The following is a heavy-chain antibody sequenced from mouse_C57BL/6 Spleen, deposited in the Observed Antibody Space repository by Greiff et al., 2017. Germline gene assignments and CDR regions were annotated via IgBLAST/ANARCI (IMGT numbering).Heavy chain of an antibody. Sequence: QVQLQQPGAELVRPGTSVKLSCKASGYTFTSYWMHWVKQRPGQGLEWIGVIDPSDSYTNYNQKFKGKATLTVDTSSSTAYMQLSSLTSEDSAVYYCARRPGSLYYFDYWGQGTTLTVSS. V-gene: IGHV1-59*01. D-gene: IGHD4-1*01. CDR3: ARRPGSLYYFDY. J-gene: IGHJ2*01. CDR2: IDPSDSYT. CDR1: GYTFTSYW.